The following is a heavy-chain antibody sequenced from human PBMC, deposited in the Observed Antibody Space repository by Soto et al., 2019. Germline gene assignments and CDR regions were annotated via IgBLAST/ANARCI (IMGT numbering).Heavy chain of an antibody. CDR3: ARDNYSITMVRGVLAGMDV. D-gene: IGHD3-10*01. Sequence: QVQLVQSGAEVKKPGSSVKVSCKASGGTFSSYAISWVRQAPGQGLEWMGGIIPIFGTANYAQKFQGRVTITADESTSTAYMELSSLRSEDTAVYYCARDNYSITMVRGVLAGMDVWGQGTTVTVSS. J-gene: IGHJ6*02. V-gene: IGHV1-69*01. CDR2: IIPIFGTA. CDR1: GGTFSSYA.